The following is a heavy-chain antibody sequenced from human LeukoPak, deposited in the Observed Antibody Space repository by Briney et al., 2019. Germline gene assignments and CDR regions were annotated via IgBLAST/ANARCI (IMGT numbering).Heavy chain of an antibody. CDR3: AKTPEEYYYDSSPGGYFDY. D-gene: IGHD3-22*01. CDR2: ISGSGGST. V-gene: IGHV3-23*01. Sequence: GGSLRLSCAASGFTFSSYAMSWVRQAPGKGLEWVSAISGSGGSTYYADSVKGRFTISRDNSKNTLYLQMNSLRAEDTAVYYCAKTPEEYYYDSSPGGYFDYWGQGTLVTVSS. CDR1: GFTFSSYA. J-gene: IGHJ4*02.